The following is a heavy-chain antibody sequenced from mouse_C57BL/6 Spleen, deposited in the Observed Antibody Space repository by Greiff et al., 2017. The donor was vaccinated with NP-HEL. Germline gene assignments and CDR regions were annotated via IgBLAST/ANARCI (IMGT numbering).Heavy chain of an antibody. Sequence: VQLQQSGAELVRPGASVKLSCTASGFNIKDDYMHWVKQRPEQGLEWIGWIDPENGDTEYASKFQGKATITADTSSNTAYLHLNSRTSEDTAVYYCTTDTTVVPFAYWGQGTLVTVSA. D-gene: IGHD1-1*01. V-gene: IGHV14-4*01. CDR2: IDPENGDT. J-gene: IGHJ3*01. CDR1: GFNIKDDY. CDR3: TTDTTVVPFAY.